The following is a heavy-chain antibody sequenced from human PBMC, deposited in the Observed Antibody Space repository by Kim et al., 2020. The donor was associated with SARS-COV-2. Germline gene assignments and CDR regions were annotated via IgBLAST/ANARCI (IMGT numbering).Heavy chain of an antibody. Sequence: SETLSLTCTVSGGSISTYYWSWIRQPPGKGLEWIGYIYYSGSTIYNPSLKSRISISVDTSKNQFSLKLNSVTAADTAVYYCARGSGGNPYYFDSWGQGTLVTVSS. CDR2: IYYSGST. J-gene: IGHJ4*02. CDR3: ARGSGGNPYYFDS. CDR1: GGSISTYY. V-gene: IGHV4-59*01. D-gene: IGHD2-15*01.